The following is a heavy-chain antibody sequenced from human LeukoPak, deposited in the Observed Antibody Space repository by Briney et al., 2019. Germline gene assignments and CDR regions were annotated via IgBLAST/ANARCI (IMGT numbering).Heavy chain of an antibody. Sequence: PGESLKISCKGSGYSFTSYWIGWVRQMPGKGREWMGIIYPGDSDTRYSPSFQGQVTISADKSISTAYLQWSSLKASDTAMYYCARVLETEGYYFDYWGQGTLVTVSS. V-gene: IGHV5-51*01. CDR2: IYPGDSDT. J-gene: IGHJ4*02. CDR1: GYSFTSYW. CDR3: ARVLETEGYYFDY. D-gene: IGHD4/OR15-4a*01.